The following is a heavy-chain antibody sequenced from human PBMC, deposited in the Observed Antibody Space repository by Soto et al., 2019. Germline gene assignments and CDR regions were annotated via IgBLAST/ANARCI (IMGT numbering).Heavy chain of an antibody. V-gene: IGHV1-69*02. CDR2: IIPILGIA. CDR1: GGTFSSYT. CDR3: AARETEGRCSSTSCYYAPHMDV. Sequence: GASVKVSCKASGGTFSSYTISWVRQAPGQGLEWMGRIIPILGIANYAQKFQGRVTITADKSTSTAYMELSSLRSEDTAVYYCAARETEGRCSSTSCYYAPHMDVWGKGTTVTVSS. J-gene: IGHJ6*03. D-gene: IGHD2-2*01.